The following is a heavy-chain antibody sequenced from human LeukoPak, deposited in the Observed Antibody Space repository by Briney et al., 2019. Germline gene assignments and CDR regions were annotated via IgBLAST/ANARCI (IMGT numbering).Heavy chain of an antibody. CDR1: GGTFSSYA. J-gene: IGHJ5*02. CDR2: ISAYNGNT. Sequence: ASVKVSCKASGGTFSSYAISWVRQAPGQGLEWMGWISAYNGNTNYAQKLQGRVTMTTDTSTSTAYMELRSLRSDDTAVYYCARDPGSFLSSSGWLNWFDPWGQGTLVTVSS. V-gene: IGHV1-18*01. D-gene: IGHD6-19*01. CDR3: ARDPGSFLSSSGWLNWFDP.